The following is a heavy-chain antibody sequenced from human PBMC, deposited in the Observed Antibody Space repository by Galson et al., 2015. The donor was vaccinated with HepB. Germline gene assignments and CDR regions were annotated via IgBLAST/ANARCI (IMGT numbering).Heavy chain of an antibody. J-gene: IGHJ3*02. CDR3: ARGGRGTAMVPVDDAFDI. Sequence: SLRLSCAASGFTFSSYWMSWVRQAPGKGLEWVANIKQDGSEKYYVDSVKGRFTISRDNAKNSLYLQMNSLRAEDTAVYYCARGGRGTAMVPVDDAFDIWGQGTMVTVSS. D-gene: IGHD5-18*01. CDR2: IKQDGSEK. V-gene: IGHV3-7*03. CDR1: GFTFSSYW.